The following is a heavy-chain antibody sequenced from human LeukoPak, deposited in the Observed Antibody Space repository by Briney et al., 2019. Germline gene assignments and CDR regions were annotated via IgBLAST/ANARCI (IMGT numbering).Heavy chain of an antibody. CDR3: AIMVRGPRGEWFDP. D-gene: IGHD3-10*01. CDR1: GGSISSYY. J-gene: IGHJ5*02. CDR2: IYYSGSP. Sequence: SETLSLTCTVSGGSISSYYWSWIRKPPGKGLGGIGNIYYSGSPNYNPSLKSRVTISVDTSKNQFSLKLSSVTAADTAVYYCAIMVRGPRGEWFDPWGQGTLVTVSS. V-gene: IGHV4-59*01.